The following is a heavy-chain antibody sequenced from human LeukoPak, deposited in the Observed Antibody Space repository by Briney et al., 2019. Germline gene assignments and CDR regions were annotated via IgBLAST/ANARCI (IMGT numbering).Heavy chain of an antibody. CDR1: GFTFSSYS. Sequence: GGSLRLSCAASGFTFSSYSMNWVRQAPEKGLEWVSGISGSGGSTYYADPVKGRFTISRDSSKNTLYLQMNSLRAEDTAVYFCAGGRGLDKDYYYYGMDVWGQGTTVTVSS. CDR3: AGGRGLDKDYYYYGMDV. D-gene: IGHD2-15*01. CDR2: ISGSGGST. J-gene: IGHJ6*02. V-gene: IGHV3-23*01.